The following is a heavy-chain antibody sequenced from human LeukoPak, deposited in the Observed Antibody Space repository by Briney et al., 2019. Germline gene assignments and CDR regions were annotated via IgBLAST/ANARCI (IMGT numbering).Heavy chain of an antibody. V-gene: IGHV3-74*01. CDR3: ARASGMRQIDY. Sequence: PGGSLRLSCAASGFTFSNDWMHWVRQVPGKGLVWVARITSDGSDTSYADSVKGRFTISRDNAKNSLYLQMNSLRVEDTALYYCARASGMRQIDYWGQGTLVTVSS. CDR2: ITSDGSDT. J-gene: IGHJ4*02. CDR1: GFTFSNDW.